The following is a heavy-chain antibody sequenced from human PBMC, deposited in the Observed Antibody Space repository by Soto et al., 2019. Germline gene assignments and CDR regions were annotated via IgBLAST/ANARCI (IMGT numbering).Heavy chain of an antibody. CDR2: ISGAGDTT. CDR1: GFTLSNYG. CDR3: AKSFTQSKVLRAYRQKSHFDY. V-gene: IGHV3-23*01. Sequence: EVRLLESGGGLVQPGGSLRLSCEGSGFTLSNYGMDWVRQAPGKGLEWISFISGAGDTTYYADSVKGRFIISRDNSKKTLYLQMNSLRAEDTAIYYCAKSFTQSKVLRAYRQKSHFDYWGQGDLVTVTS. D-gene: IGHD3-16*01. J-gene: IGHJ4*02.